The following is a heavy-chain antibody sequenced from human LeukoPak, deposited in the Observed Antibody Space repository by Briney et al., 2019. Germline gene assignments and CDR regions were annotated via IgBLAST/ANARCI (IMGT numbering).Heavy chain of an antibody. CDR3: ARSGLVRGVST. CDR1: GDSMSSYC. D-gene: IGHD3-10*01. Sequence: ASETPSLTCTVSGDSMSSYCWTWIRQPPGKELEWIGSISYSGSTNYNPSLKSRVTMSIDTSKNQFSLKLNSVTAADTAVYYCARSGLVRGVSTWGQGTLVTVSS. CDR2: ISYSGST. V-gene: IGHV4-59*01. J-gene: IGHJ4*02.